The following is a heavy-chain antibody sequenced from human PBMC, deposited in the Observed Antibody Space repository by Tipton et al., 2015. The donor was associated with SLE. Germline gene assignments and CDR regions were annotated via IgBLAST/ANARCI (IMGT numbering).Heavy chain of an antibody. CDR2: IKQDGSEK. D-gene: IGHD2-15*01. CDR1: GFTFSSYW. V-gene: IGHV3-7*03. J-gene: IGHJ2*01. CDR3: ARDPCSGGSCYHWYFDL. Sequence: SLRLSCAASGFTFSSYWMSWVRQAPGKGLEWVANIKQDGSEKYYVDSVKGRFTISRDNAKNSLYLQMNSLRAEDTAVYYCARDPCSGGSCYHWYFDLWGRVTLVTVSS.